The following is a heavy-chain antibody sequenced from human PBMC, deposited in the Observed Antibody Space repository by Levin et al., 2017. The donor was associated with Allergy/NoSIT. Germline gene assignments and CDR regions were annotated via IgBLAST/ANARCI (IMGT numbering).Heavy chain of an antibody. CDR1: GFTFSSYA. J-gene: IGHJ4*02. CDR3: AKGRGGWGSGDY. Sequence: GGSLRLSCAASGFTFSSYAMSWVRQAPGKGLEWVSGISESGGTTYYADSMKGRFTISRDNSKNTLYLQVNSLRAEDTAVYFCAKGRGGWGSGDYWGQGTLVTVSS. CDR2: ISESGGTT. V-gene: IGHV3-23*01. D-gene: IGHD6-19*01.